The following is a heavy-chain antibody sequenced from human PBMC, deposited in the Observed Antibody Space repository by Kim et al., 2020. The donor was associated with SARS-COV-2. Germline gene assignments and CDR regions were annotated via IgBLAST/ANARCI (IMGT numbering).Heavy chain of an antibody. CDR3: ARGLPCSDNNCYSFDF. J-gene: IGHJ4*02. Sequence: ASVKVSCKTSGYSFNTFEINWVRQSTGQGLEWMGWMNPKSGKTNYTQSFQGRVTMTRDNSRSIAYLELSGLTSEDTALYYCARGLPCSDNNCYSFDFWGQ. CDR1: GYSFNTFE. CDR2: MNPKSGKT. D-gene: IGHD2-21*01. V-gene: IGHV1-8*01.